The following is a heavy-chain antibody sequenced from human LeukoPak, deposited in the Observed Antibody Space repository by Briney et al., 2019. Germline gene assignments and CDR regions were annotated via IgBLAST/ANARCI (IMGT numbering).Heavy chain of an antibody. CDR2: ISSSSGTI. Sequence: GGSLRLSCAASGFTFSDFSMNWVRQAPGKGLEWLSYISSSSGTIWYADSVKGRFTSSRDNAKNSLYLQMNSLRDEDTAVYYCAREGSIWYERPGDWGQGTLVTVSS. D-gene: IGHD6-13*01. CDR3: AREGSIWYERPGD. V-gene: IGHV3-48*02. J-gene: IGHJ4*02. CDR1: GFTFSDFS.